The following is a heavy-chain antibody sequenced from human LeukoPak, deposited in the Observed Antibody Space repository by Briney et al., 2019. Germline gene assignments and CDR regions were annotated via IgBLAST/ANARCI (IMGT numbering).Heavy chain of an antibody. CDR2: INPNSGGT. D-gene: IGHD7-27*01. Sequence: ASVKVSRKASGYIFTDYYMHWGRQAPGQELGWMGRINPNSGGTNYAQKFQGRVTITADESTSTAYMELSSLRSEDTAVYYCARAGDIPGYFDYWGQGTLVTVSS. J-gene: IGHJ4*02. CDR3: ARAGDIPGYFDY. V-gene: IGHV1/OR15-1*04. CDR1: GYIFTDYY.